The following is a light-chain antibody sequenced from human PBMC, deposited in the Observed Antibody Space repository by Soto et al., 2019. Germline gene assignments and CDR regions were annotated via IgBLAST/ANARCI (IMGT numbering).Light chain of an antibody. CDR1: SSNIGRNT. CDR3: ATWDDSLNAVV. Sequence: QSVLTQPPSASGTPGQRVTISCSGSSSNIGRNTVNWYQQLPGTAPKLLIYNNDQRPSGVPDRFSGSRSGTSASLAISGLQSEDEADYYCATWDDSLNAVVFGGGTQLTVL. J-gene: IGLJ2*01. V-gene: IGLV1-44*01. CDR2: NND.